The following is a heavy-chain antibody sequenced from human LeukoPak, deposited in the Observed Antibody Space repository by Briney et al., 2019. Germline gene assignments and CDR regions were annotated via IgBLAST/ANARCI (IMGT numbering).Heavy chain of an antibody. CDR2: IRYDGSNK. V-gene: IGHV3-30*02. J-gene: IGHJ4*02. CDR1: GFTFSSYG. Sequence: PGGSLRLSCAASGFTFSSYGMHWVRQAPGKGLEWVAFIRYDGSNKYYTDSVKGRFTISRDNSKNTLYLQMNGLRAEDTAVYYCAKDRIDYGGYEKPDYWGQGTLVTVSS. CDR3: AKDRIDYGGYEKPDY. D-gene: IGHD5-12*01.